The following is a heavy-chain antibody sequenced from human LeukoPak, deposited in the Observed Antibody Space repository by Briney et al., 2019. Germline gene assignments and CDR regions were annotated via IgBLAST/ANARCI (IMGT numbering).Heavy chain of an antibody. D-gene: IGHD1-26*01. J-gene: IGHJ4*02. CDR2: ITYSSTYI. CDR1: GFTFSNYN. CDR3: ARRRYSGSSQHFDY. V-gene: IGHV3-21*01. Sequence: GGSLRLSCAASGFTFSNYNMNWVRQAPGKVLEWVSSITYSSTYIYYADSVKGRFTISRDNAKNPVYLEMNSLRAEDTAVYYCARRRYSGSSQHFDYWGQGTLVTVSS.